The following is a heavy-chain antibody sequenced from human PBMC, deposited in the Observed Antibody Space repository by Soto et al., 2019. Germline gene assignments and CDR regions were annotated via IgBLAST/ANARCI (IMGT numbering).Heavy chain of an antibody. CDR2: INAGNGNT. J-gene: IGHJ4*02. CDR3: AREGSRSSSSFDY. V-gene: IGHV1-3*01. Sequence: ALVKVSCKASGYTFTSYAMHWVRQAPGQRLEWMGWINAGNGNTKYSQKFQGRVTITRDTSASTAYMELSSLRSEDTAVYYCAREGSRSSSSFDYWGQGTLVTVSS. D-gene: IGHD6-6*01. CDR1: GYTFTSYA.